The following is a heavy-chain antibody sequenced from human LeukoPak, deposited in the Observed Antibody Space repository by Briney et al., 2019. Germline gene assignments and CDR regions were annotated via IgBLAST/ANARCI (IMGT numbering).Heavy chain of an antibody. J-gene: IGHJ4*02. CDR2: IYHSGST. CDR1: GYSISSGYY. V-gene: IGHV4-38-2*02. CDR3: AGYYDFWSGYSTFGY. D-gene: IGHD3-3*01. Sequence: PSETLSLTCTVSGYSISSGYYWGWIRQPPGKGLEWIGSIYHSGSTYYNPSLKSRVTISVDTSKNQFSLKLSSVTAADTAVYYCAGYYDFWSGYSTFGYWGQGTLVTVSS.